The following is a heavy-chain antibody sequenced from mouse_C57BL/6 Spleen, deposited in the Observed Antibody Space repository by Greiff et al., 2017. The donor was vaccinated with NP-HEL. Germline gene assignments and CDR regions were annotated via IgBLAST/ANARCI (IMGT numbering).Heavy chain of an antibody. Sequence: EVQLQESGPGMVKPSQSLSLTCTVTGYSITSGYDWHWIRHFPGNKLEWMGYISYSGSTNYNPSLKSRISITHDTSKNHFFLTLNSVTTEDTATYYCARSFYYGPFAYWGQGTLVTVSA. J-gene: IGHJ3*01. CDR1: GYSITSGYD. CDR2: ISYSGST. CDR3: ARSFYYGPFAY. D-gene: IGHD2-1*01. V-gene: IGHV3-1*01.